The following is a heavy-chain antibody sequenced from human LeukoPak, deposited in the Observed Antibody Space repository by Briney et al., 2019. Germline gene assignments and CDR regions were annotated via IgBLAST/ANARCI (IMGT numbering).Heavy chain of an antibody. Sequence: GGSLRLSCAASGFTFSSYAMHWVRQAPGKGLEYVSAISSNGGSTYYANSVKGRFTISRDNSKNTLYLQMGSLRAEDMAVYYCARGVLGYVISSLGYWGQGTLVTVSS. CDR2: ISSNGGST. CDR1: GFTFSSYA. CDR3: ARGVLGYVISSLGY. V-gene: IGHV3-64*01. J-gene: IGHJ4*02. D-gene: IGHD6-6*01.